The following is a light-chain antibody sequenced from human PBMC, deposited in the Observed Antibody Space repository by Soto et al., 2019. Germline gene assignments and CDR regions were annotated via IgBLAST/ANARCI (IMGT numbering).Light chain of an antibody. V-gene: IGKV1-5*03. J-gene: IGKJ1*01. CDR2: KAS. CDR3: QQYNSYSPT. CDR1: QSVSNW. Sequence: QYPSTLSSSVIDPVTIPRRASQSVSNWLAWYQQKPGKAPKILIYKASSLESGVPSRFSGSGSETEFTLTISGLQPGDSATYYCQQYNSYSPTFGQGTKVDIK.